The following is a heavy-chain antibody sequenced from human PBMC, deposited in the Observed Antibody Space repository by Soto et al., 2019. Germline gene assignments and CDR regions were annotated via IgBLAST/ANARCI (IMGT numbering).Heavy chain of an antibody. J-gene: IGHJ6*02. CDR2: ISGSGGST. CDR3: AKIPWVQLERPTYYYGMDV. V-gene: IGHV3-23*01. D-gene: IGHD1-1*01. Sequence: GPLRLSCAASGFTFSSYAMSWVRQAPGKGLEWVSAISGSGGSTYYADSVKGRFTISRDNSKNTLYLQMNSLRAEDTAVYYCAKIPWVQLERPTYYYGMDVWGQGTTVTVSS. CDR1: GFTFSSYA.